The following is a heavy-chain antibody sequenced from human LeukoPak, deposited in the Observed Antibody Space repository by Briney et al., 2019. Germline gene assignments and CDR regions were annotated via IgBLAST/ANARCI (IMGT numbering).Heavy chain of an antibody. D-gene: IGHD2-2*01. V-gene: IGHV5-51*01. CDR3: ARLTSHGFLPFDY. Sequence: GESLKISCKGSGYDFTSNWIGWVRQLPGKGLEWMGIIYPGDSDTRYSPSFQGQVTISADKSISTAYLQWSSLKASDTAMYYCARLTSHGFLPFDYWGQGTLVTVSS. CDR1: GYDFTSNW. J-gene: IGHJ4*02. CDR2: IYPGDSDT.